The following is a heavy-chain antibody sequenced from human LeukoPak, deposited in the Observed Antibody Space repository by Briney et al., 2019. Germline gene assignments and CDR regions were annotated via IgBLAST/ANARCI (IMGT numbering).Heavy chain of an antibody. CDR1: GGSISSSSYY. J-gene: IGHJ4*02. CDR3: ARQYSLYDFDY. D-gene: IGHD3-3*01. V-gene: IGHV4-39*01. Sequence: PSETLSLTCTVSGGSISSSSYYWGWIRQPPGKGLEWIGSLYYSGSTYYNPSLKSRVTISVDTSKNQFSLKLSSVTAADTAVYYCARQYSLYDFDYWGQGTLVTVSS. CDR2: LYYSGST.